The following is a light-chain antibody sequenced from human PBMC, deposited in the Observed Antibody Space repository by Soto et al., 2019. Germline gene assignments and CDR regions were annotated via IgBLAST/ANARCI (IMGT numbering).Light chain of an antibody. Sequence: EIVLTQSPGTLSLSPGERATLSCRASQSVSSNFVAWYQHKPGQAPRLLIYDTSSRASDIPDRLSGSGSGTDFTLTISRLAPEDFAVYFCQKYGSSPRFGQGTKADIK. CDR3: QKYGSSPR. J-gene: IGKJ1*01. CDR1: QSVSSNF. V-gene: IGKV3-20*01. CDR2: DTS.